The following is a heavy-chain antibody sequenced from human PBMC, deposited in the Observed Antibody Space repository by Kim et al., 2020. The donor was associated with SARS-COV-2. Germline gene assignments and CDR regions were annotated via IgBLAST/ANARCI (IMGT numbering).Heavy chain of an antibody. CDR2: ILSEGSNK. D-gene: IGHD6-19*01. V-gene: IGHV3-30*18. CDR3: AKEPPPAAGSIAVAGKDAFDI. Sequence: GGSLRLSCAASGFTFSSYGMHWVRQAPGKGRGWVAAILSEGSNKYYADSVEGRFTISTDNSKNTLYLQMNSLRAEDTAVYYCAKEPPPAAGSIAVAGKDAFDIWGQGTMVTVSS. CDR1: GFTFSSYG. J-gene: IGHJ3*02.